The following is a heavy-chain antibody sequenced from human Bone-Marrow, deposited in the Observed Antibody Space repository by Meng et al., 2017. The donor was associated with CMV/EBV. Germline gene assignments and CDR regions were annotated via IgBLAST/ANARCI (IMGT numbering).Heavy chain of an antibody. CDR1: GFTFSSYA. V-gene: IGHV4-34*01. Sequence: GSLRLSCAASGFTFSSYAMSWVRQAPGKGLEWIGEINHSGSTNYNPSLKSRVTISVDTSKNQFSLKLSSVTAADTAVYYCARAPDKSSSWYVWFDPWGQGTLVTVSS. CDR3: ARAPDKSSSWYVWFDP. CDR2: INHSGST. D-gene: IGHD6-13*01. J-gene: IGHJ5*02.